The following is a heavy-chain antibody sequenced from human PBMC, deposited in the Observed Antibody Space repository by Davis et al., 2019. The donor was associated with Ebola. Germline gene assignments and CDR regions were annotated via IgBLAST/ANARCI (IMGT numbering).Heavy chain of an antibody. Sequence: MPSETLSLTCTVSGDSISSSSYYWGWIRQPPGKGLEWIGSIYYSGSTSYNPSLKSRVTISVDTSKNHFSLKLSSVTAADPAVYYCARSSGPSDIWGQGTMVTVSS. D-gene: IGHD3-10*01. CDR3: ARSSGPSDI. CDR1: GDSISSSSYY. CDR2: IYYSGST. V-gene: IGHV4-39*02. J-gene: IGHJ3*02.